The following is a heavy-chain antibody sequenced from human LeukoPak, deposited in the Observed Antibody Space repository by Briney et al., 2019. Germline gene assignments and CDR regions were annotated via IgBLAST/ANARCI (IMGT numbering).Heavy chain of an antibody. CDR2: INWNGGST. V-gene: IGHV3-20*04. D-gene: IGHD6-13*01. Sequence: RPGGSLRLSCAASGFTFDDYVMSWVRQAPGKWLEWVPDINWNGGSTGYADSVNGRFTISRDNAKNTLYLQMNSLRAEDTALYYCARARYSSSWLLDYWGQGTLVTVSS. J-gene: IGHJ4*02. CDR1: GFTFDDYV. CDR3: ARARYSSSWLLDY.